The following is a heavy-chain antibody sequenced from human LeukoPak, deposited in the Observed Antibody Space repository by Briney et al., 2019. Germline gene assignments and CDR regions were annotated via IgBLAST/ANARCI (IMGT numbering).Heavy chain of an antibody. CDR1: GFIFSKAW. CDR3: VTGRYCTRTSCNAGMDWFAP. Sequence: PGGSLRLSCAASGFIFSKAWMNWVRQAPGKGLEWVGRIKSKIDGGTTDYAAPVKGRFIISRDDSKNTVYLQMNSLKTEDTAVYYCVTGRYCTRTSCNAGMDWFAPWGQGTLVTVSS. J-gene: IGHJ5*02. V-gene: IGHV3-15*01. CDR2: IKSKIDGGTT. D-gene: IGHD2-2*01.